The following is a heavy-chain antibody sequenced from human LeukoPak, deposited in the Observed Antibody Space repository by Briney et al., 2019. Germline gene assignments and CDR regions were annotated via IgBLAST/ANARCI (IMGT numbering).Heavy chain of an antibody. D-gene: IGHD1-7*01. CDR3: AKGPLPRITGTAPFDY. J-gene: IGHJ4*02. CDR1: GGSISSGGYS. CDR2: ISGSGGTT. Sequence: ETLSLTCAVSGGSISSGGYSWSWIRQAPGKGLEWVSAISGSGGTTYYADSVKGRFTISRDNSKNTLYLQMNSLRAEDTAVYYCAKGPLPRITGTAPFDYWGQGTLVTVSS. V-gene: IGHV3-23*01.